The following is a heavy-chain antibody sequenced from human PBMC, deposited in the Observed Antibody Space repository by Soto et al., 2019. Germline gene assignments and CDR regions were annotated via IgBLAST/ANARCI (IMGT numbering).Heavy chain of an antibody. CDR1: GFTFDDYA. D-gene: IGHD2-15*01. Sequence: GGSLRLSCAASGFTFDDYAMHWVRQAPGKGLEWVSGISWNSGSIGYADSVKGRFTISRDNAKNSLYLQMNSLRAEDTALYYCAKDIGDEYCSGGSCYRTYYFDYWGQGTLVTVSS. V-gene: IGHV3-9*01. J-gene: IGHJ4*02. CDR3: AKDIGDEYCSGGSCYRTYYFDY. CDR2: ISWNSGSI.